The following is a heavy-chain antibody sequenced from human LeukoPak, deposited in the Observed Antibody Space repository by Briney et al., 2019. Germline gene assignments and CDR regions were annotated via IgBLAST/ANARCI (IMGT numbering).Heavy chain of an antibody. Sequence: GGSLRLSCAASGFTFSSYSMTWVRQAPGKGLQWVAHIKQDGSEKNYVDSVKGRFTISRDNAENTVSLQMNSLRAEDTAVYYCARGAYSSIYWGQGTLVTVSS. D-gene: IGHD6-13*01. J-gene: IGHJ4*02. CDR2: IKQDGSEK. V-gene: IGHV3-7*04. CDR1: GFTFSSYS. CDR3: ARGAYSSIY.